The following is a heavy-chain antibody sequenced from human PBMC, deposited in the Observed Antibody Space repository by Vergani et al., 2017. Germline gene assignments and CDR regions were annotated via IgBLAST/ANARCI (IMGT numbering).Heavy chain of an antibody. D-gene: IGHD2/OR15-2a*01. Sequence: EVHLLESGGGQVEAGGSLRLSCVASGFTFSNSAMSWVRQTPGKGLEWVSAISGHGDRTYYADSVKGRFTISRDNSKNTVYLQMNSLKAEDRATYYCAREERINTSPFVGDWGQGTLVTV. J-gene: IGHJ4*02. CDR1: GFTFSNSA. CDR2: ISGHGDRT. V-gene: IGHV3-23*01. CDR3: AREERINTSPFVGD.